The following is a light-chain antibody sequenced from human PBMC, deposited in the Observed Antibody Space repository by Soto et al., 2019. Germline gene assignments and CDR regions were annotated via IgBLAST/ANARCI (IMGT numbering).Light chain of an antibody. Sequence: EIVLTQSPGTLSLSPGERATLSCRASQSVSSSYLAWYQQKPGQAPRLLIYGASSRATGIPDRFSGSGSGTDFTLTISRLEPEDFAVYYCQQYDSSPQEFTFGPGTKVDIK. V-gene: IGKV3-20*01. CDR2: GAS. J-gene: IGKJ3*01. CDR1: QSVSSSY. CDR3: QQYDSSPQEFT.